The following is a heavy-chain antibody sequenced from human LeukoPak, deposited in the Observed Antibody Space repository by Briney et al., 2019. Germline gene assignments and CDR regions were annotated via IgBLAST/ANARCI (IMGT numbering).Heavy chain of an antibody. J-gene: IGHJ4*02. CDR2: IIPIFGTA. CDR3: ARDELREYSSSSAWVGYFDY. D-gene: IGHD6-6*01. Sequence: SVKVSCKASGGTFSSYAISWVRQAPGQGLEWMGGIIPIFGTANYAQKFQGRVTITTDESTSTAYMELSSLRSEDTAVYYCARDELREYSSSSAWVGYFDYWGQGTLVTVSS. V-gene: IGHV1-69*05. CDR1: GGTFSSYA.